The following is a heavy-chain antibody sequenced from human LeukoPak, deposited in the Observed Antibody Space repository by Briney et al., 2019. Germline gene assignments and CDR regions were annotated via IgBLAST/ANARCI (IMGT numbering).Heavy chain of an antibody. D-gene: IGHD2-2*01. CDR3: ARGQPAATTPRYYYYYYMDV. V-gene: IGHV1-69*01. Sequence: SVKVSCKASGGTFSSYAISWVRQAPGQGLEWMGGIIPIFGTANYAQKFQGRVTITADESTSTAYMELSSLRSEDTAVYYCARGQPAATTPRYYYYYYMDVWGKGTTVTVSS. J-gene: IGHJ6*03. CDR2: IIPIFGTA. CDR1: GGTFSSYA.